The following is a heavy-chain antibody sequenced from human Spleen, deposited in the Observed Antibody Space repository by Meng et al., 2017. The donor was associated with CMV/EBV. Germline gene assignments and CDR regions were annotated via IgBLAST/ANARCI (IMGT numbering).Heavy chain of an antibody. J-gene: IGHJ4*02. Sequence: ASVKVSCKASGYTFTDYYMHWVRQAPGQGLEWMGWTNPDNGGTNYAQQFQGRVTMTRDTSITTAYMELSRLKSDDTAVYYCARVAGVMVRGAPNYWGQGTLVTVSS. CDR3: ARVAGVMVRGAPNY. D-gene: IGHD3-10*01. CDR2: TNPDNGGT. V-gene: IGHV1-2*02. CDR1: GYTFTDYY.